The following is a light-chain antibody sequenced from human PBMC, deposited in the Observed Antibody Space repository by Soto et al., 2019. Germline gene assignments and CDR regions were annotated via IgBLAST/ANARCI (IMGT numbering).Light chain of an antibody. Sequence: QPVLTQPPSASGSLGQSVTISCSGTSKDVGRDNYVSWYQQHAGQTPKVIIYDVFQRPSGVPDRFSGSKSGTTAYLTVSNLQFEDDAEYFCSSYGGRNNFVVFGGGTKLTVL. CDR2: DVF. CDR3: SSYGGRNNFVV. J-gene: IGLJ2*01. V-gene: IGLV2-8*01. CDR1: SKDVGRDNY.